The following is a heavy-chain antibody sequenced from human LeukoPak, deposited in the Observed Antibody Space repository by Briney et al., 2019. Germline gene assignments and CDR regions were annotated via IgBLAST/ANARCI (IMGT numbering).Heavy chain of an antibody. D-gene: IGHD6-6*01. CDR2: IYTSGGT. V-gene: IGHV4-61*02. CDR3: ARNQYSSSAYYYYYYMDV. Sequence: PSETLSLTCTVSGGSISSGSYYWSWIRQPAGKGLEWIGRIYTSGGTNYNPSLKSRVTISVDTSKNQFSLKLSSVTAADTAVYYCARNQYSSSAYYYYYYMDVWGKGTTVTVSS. CDR1: GGSISSGSYY. J-gene: IGHJ6*03.